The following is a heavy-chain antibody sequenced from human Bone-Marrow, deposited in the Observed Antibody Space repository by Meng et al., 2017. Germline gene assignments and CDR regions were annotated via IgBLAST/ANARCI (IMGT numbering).Heavy chain of an antibody. D-gene: IGHD2-2*01. CDR2: LSYDGSRK. Sequence: GESLKIPCAASGFPFSSYAMHWVRQAPGKGLEWVAVLSYDGSRKYYADSVKGRFAISRDNSKNTLYLQMNSLRPEDTAVYYCARVVDTSWSIDYWGQGTLVTVSS. J-gene: IGHJ4*02. V-gene: IGHV3-30*01. CDR3: ARVVDTSWSIDY. CDR1: GFPFSSYA.